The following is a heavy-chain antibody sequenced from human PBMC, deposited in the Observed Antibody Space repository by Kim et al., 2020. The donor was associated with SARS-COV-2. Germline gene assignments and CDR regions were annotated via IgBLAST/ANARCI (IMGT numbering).Heavy chain of an antibody. D-gene: IGHD4-17*01. J-gene: IGHJ4*02. V-gene: IGHV4-31*03. CDR3: ARAVGDYSYVGGWFFDY. CDR2: IWESGTA. Sequence: SETLSLTCNVSGDSIRHGDHYWNWIRQHPEKGLEWIGNIWESGTAYYNPSLESRAVLSVDTSKNHFSVKLSSVTAADTAVYFCARAVGDYSYVGGWFFDYWGQGILVTVSS. CDR1: GDSIRHGDHY.